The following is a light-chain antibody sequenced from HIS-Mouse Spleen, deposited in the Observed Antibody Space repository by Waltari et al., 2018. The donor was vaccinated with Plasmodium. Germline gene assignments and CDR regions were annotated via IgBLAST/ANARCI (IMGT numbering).Light chain of an antibody. V-gene: IGLV3-9*01. CDR3: QVWDSSSVV. J-gene: IGLJ2*01. CDR1: NIGSKN. Sequence: SYELTQPLSVSVALGQTARITCGGNNIGSKNVHWYQQKPGQAPVLVISRDSNRLSGIPELFTGSNSGNTATLTISRGQAGDEADYYCQVWDSSSVVFGGGTKLTVL. CDR2: RDS.